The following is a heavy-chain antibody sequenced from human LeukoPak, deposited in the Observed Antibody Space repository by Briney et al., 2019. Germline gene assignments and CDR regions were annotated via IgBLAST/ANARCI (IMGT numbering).Heavy chain of an antibody. Sequence: GGSLRLSCAASGFTFSSYSMTWVRQAPGKGLEWVSSISSSSSYIYYADSVKGRFTISRDNAKNSLYLQMNSLRAEDTAVYYCARDLYCSSTSCYFDYWGQGTLVTVSS. CDR2: ISSSSSYI. V-gene: IGHV3-21*01. D-gene: IGHD2-2*01. J-gene: IGHJ4*02. CDR3: ARDLYCSSTSCYFDY. CDR1: GFTFSSYS.